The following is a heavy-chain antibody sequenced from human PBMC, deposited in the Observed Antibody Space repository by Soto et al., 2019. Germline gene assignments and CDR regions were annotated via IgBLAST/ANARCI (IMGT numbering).Heavy chain of an antibody. CDR3: ARARGGRSSS. Sequence: EVQLVESGGGLVQPGGSLRLSCAASGFTFSSFWMHWVRQAPGKGLVWVSRIDTDGTITNYADSVKGRFTISRDNADNTLYMQMNSLRAEDTAVYYFARARGGRSSSWGPGILGTVAS. CDR1: GFTFSSFW. V-gene: IGHV3-74*01. J-gene: IGHJ4*01. CDR2: IDTDGTIT. D-gene: IGHD3-16*01.